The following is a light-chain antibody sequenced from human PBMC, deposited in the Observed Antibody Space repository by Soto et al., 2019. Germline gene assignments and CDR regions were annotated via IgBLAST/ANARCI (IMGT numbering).Light chain of an antibody. Sequence: QSVLTQPPSVSAAPGQKVTISCSGTSSNIGDNSVSWYQQLPGTAPTLIIYDNTERASGIPDRFSGSKSGTSATLGITGLQTGDEADYYCGTRDSSLRAVVFGGGTKLTV. V-gene: IGLV1-51*01. J-gene: IGLJ3*02. CDR3: GTRDSSLRAVV. CDR2: DNT. CDR1: SSNIGDNS.